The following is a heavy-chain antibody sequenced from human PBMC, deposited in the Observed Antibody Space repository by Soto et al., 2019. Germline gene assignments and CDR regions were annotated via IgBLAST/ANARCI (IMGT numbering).Heavy chain of an antibody. Sequence: GASVKVSCKASGGTFSSYTISWVRQAPGQGLEWMGRIIPILGIANYAQKFQGRVTITADKSTSTAYMELSSLRSEDTAIYYCARDNSRTFPAAPGDKKSDSSGWWFDPWGQGTLVTVSS. CDR1: GGTFSSYT. CDR2: IIPILGIA. J-gene: IGHJ5*02. CDR3: ARDNSRTFPAAPGDKKSDSSGWWFDP. D-gene: IGHD6-13*01. V-gene: IGHV1-69*04.